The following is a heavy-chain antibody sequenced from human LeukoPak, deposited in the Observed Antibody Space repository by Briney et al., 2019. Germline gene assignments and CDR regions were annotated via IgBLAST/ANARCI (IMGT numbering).Heavy chain of an antibody. V-gene: IGHV3-21*01. D-gene: IGHD3-10*01. CDR1: GFTFSSYS. CDR3: ARDLWFGETLDY. CDR2: ISSSSSYI. J-gene: IGHJ4*02. Sequence: GGSLRLSCAASGFTFSSYSMNWVRQAPGKGLEWVSSISSSSSYIYYADSVKGRFTISRDNAKNSLYLQMNSLRAEDTAVHYCARDLWFGETLDYWGQGTLVTVSS.